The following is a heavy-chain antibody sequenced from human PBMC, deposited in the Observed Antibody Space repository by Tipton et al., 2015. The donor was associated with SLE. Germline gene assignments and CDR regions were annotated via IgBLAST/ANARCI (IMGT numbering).Heavy chain of an antibody. D-gene: IGHD3-22*01. J-gene: IGHJ5*02. Sequence: TLSLTCTVSGGSISGYFWAWIRQPPGKGLEWIGSIYYSGSTYYNPSLKSRVTISVDTSKNQFSLKLSSVTAADTAVYYCARFPDYDSSVPWGQGTLVTVSS. V-gene: IGHV4-39*07. CDR2: IYYSGST. CDR3: ARFPDYDSSVP. CDR1: GGSISGYF.